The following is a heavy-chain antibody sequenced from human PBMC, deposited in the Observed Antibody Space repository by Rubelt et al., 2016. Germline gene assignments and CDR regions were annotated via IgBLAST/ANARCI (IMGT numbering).Heavy chain of an antibody. J-gene: IGHJ4*02. CDR1: GFTFSSYT. V-gene: IGHV3-30*04. CDR3: ARRSGGGPDY. D-gene: IGHD3-16*01. Sequence: VQLAESGGGLVKPGGSLRLSCAASGFTFSSYTMNWVRQAPGKGLDWVAVISYDGSNKYYAESVKDRFTISRDNSKNTLYLQMNSLRHDDTAVYYCARRSGGGPDYWGQGTLVTVSS. CDR2: ISYDGSNK.